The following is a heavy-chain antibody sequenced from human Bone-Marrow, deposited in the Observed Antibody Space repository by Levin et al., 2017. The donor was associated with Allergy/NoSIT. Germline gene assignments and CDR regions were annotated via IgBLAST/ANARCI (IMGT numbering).Heavy chain of an antibody. CDR2: IGRSINVI. V-gene: IGHV3-48*01. D-gene: IGHD3-16*01. CDR1: GFTFNTYS. Sequence: GESLKISCAASGFTFNTYSMSWVRQAPGKGLESVSFIGRSINVIYYAESVKGRFTISRDNAKNSLYLQMNSLRAEDTAVYYCARGRSDSLGLVIGFDYWGQGTLVTVSS. CDR3: ARGRSDSLGLVIGFDY. J-gene: IGHJ4*02.